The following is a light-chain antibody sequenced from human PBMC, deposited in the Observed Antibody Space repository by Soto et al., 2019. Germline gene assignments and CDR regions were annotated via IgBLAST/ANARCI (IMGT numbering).Light chain of an antibody. CDR2: GAS. CDR3: QQYNNWPTLT. J-gene: IGKJ4*01. V-gene: IGKV3D-15*01. CDR1: HSVSNN. Sequence: DIVLTQSPGTLSLSPGERATLSCRASHSVSNNYLAWYQQKPGQAPRLIIYGASTRAPGIPARFSGSGSGTEFTLTISSLQSEDFAVYYGQQYNNWPTLTVGGGTKVENK.